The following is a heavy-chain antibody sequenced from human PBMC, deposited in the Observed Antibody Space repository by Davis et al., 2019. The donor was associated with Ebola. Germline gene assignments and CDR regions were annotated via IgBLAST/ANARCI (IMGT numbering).Heavy chain of an antibody. CDR1: GFTFSSYG. J-gene: IGHJ6*04. V-gene: IGHV3-48*04. D-gene: IGHD3-16*01. Sequence: GGSLRLSCAASGFTFSSYGMHWVRQAPGKGLEWVSYISSSGSTIYYADSVKGRFTISRDNAKNSLYLQMNSLRAEDTAVYYCARDGEVLGSVVFHSGMDVWGKGTTVTVSS. CDR2: ISSSGSTI. CDR3: ARDGEVLGSVVFHSGMDV.